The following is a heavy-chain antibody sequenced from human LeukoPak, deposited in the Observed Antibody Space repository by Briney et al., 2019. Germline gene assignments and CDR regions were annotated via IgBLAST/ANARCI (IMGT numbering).Heavy chain of an antibody. D-gene: IGHD5-12*01. J-gene: IGHJ4*02. CDR2: INHSGST. CDR1: GGSFSDYY. V-gene: IGHV4-34*01. CDR3: ARGGQWLRFVYLDY. Sequence: SETLSLTCAIYGGSFSDYYWSWIRQPPGKGLEWIGEINHSGSTNYNPSLKSRVTISVDTSKNQFSLKLSSVTAADTAVYYCARGGQWLRFVYLDYWGQGTLVTVSS.